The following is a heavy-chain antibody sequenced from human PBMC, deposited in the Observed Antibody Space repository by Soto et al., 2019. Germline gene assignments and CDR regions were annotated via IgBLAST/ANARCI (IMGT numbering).Heavy chain of an antibody. CDR2: IYYSGST. Sequence: SETLSLTCTVSGGSISSYYWSWIRQPPGKGLEWIGYIYYSGSTNYNPSLKSRVTISVDTSKNQFSLKLSSVTAADTAVYYCARQAHRDWFDPWGQGTLVTVSS. CDR1: GGSISSYY. CDR3: ARQAHRDWFDP. J-gene: IGHJ5*02. V-gene: IGHV4-59*08.